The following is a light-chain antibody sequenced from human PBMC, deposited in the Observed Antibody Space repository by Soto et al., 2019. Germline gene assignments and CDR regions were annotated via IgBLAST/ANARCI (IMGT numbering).Light chain of an antibody. V-gene: IGKV3-11*01. Sequence: EIVLTQSPGTMSLSPGERATLSCRASQSVRNYLAWYQQRPGQIPRLLIYDASNRDTGIPARFSGSGSGTDFSLTISSLEPEDFAVYYCQQRSNWPWTFGQGTKVEIK. CDR3: QQRSNWPWT. CDR1: QSVRNY. CDR2: DAS. J-gene: IGKJ1*01.